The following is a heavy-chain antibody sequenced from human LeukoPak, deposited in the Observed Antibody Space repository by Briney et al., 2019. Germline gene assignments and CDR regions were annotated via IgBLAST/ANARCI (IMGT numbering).Heavy chain of an antibody. D-gene: IGHD6-19*01. CDR3: ARNSIAVAGYFQH. CDR1: GFTFSSYA. Sequence: PGRSLRLSCAASGFTFSSYAMHWVRQAPGKGLEWVAAISYDGSNKYYADSVKGRFTISRDNSKNTLYLQMNSLRAEDTAVYYCARNSIAVAGYFQHWGQGTLVTVSS. J-gene: IGHJ1*01. CDR2: ISYDGSNK. V-gene: IGHV3-30-3*01.